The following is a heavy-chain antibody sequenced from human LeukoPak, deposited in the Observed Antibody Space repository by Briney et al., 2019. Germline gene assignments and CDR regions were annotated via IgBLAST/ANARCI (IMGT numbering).Heavy chain of an antibody. D-gene: IGHD4-11*01. CDR1: GFTFSHYG. CDR3: AKDAQRGFDFSNSLES. CDR2: IWNDGTDK. J-gene: IGHJ4*02. V-gene: IGHV3-33*06. Sequence: PVGSLRLSCATSGFTFSHYGMHWVRQAPGKGLEWVGVIWNDGTDKYYGDSVKGRFTISRDNSKNTVYLQMNSLRVEDTAVYYCAKDAQRGFDFSNSLESWGQGTLVTVSS.